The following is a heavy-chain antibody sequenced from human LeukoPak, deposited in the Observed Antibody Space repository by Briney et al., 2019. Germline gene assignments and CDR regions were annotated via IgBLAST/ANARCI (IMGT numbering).Heavy chain of an antibody. Sequence: SEILSLTCSVPGGSISSSNYYWSWIRQPAGKGLEWIGRIYTSESTNYNPSLKSRVTISVDTSRNQFSLKLSSVTAADTAVYYCARGLWFGDENPPYFDYWGQGILVTVSS. J-gene: IGHJ4*02. CDR1: GGSISSSNYY. CDR3: ARGLWFGDENPPYFDY. CDR2: IYTSEST. D-gene: IGHD3-10*01. V-gene: IGHV4-61*02.